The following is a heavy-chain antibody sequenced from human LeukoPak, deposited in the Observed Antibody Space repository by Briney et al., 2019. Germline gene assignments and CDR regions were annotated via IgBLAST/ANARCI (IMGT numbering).Heavy chain of an antibody. Sequence: SETLSLTRTVSGGSISSYYWSWIRQPAGKRLEWIGRIYTSGSTNYNPSLKSRVTMSVDTSKNQFSLKLSSVTAADTAVYYCAREFYEVRGVYLDYWGQGTLVTVSS. CDR3: AREFYEVRGVYLDY. CDR2: IYTSGST. CDR1: GGSISSYY. V-gene: IGHV4-4*07. J-gene: IGHJ4*02. D-gene: IGHD3-10*01.